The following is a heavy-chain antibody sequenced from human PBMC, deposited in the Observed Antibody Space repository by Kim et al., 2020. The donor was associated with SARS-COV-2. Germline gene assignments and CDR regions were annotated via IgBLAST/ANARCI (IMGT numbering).Heavy chain of an antibody. CDR3: AREWGSGWDG. CDR2: ISYDGSNK. J-gene: IGHJ6*02. V-gene: IGHV3-30*04. D-gene: IGHD3-10*01. CDR1: GFTFSNYA. Sequence: GGSLRLSCAASGFTFSNYAMHWVRQAPGKGLEWVALISYDGSNKYYADSVKGRFTISRDNSKNTLYLQMNSLRAEDTAVYYCAREWGSGWDGWGQGTTVT.